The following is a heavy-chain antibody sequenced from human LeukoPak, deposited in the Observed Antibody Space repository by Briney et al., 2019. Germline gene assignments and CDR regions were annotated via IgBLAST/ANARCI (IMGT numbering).Heavy chain of an antibody. V-gene: IGHV3-7*03. CDR1: GFTFSTYA. CDR2: INHNGNVN. D-gene: IGHD3-16*01. J-gene: IGHJ6*02. Sequence: GGSLRLSCAVSGFTFSTYAMNWVRQAPGKGLEWVASINHNGNVNYYVDSVKGRFTISRDNAKNSLYLQMSNLRAEDTAVYFCARGGGLDVWGQGATVTVSS. CDR3: ARGGGLDV.